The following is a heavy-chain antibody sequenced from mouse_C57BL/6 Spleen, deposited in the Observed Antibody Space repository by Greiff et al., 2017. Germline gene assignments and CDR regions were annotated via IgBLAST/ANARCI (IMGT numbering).Heavy chain of an antibody. D-gene: IGHD1-1*01. CDR2: INYDGSST. CDR3: ARDGNGSSYDYFDY. CDR1: GFTFSDYY. Sequence: EVQLVESEGGLVQPGSSMKLSCTASGFTFSDYYMAWVRQVPEKGLEWVANINYDGSSTYYLDSLKSRFIISRDNAKNILYLQMSSLKSEDTATYYCARDGNGSSYDYFDYWGQGTTLTVSS. V-gene: IGHV5-16*01. J-gene: IGHJ2*01.